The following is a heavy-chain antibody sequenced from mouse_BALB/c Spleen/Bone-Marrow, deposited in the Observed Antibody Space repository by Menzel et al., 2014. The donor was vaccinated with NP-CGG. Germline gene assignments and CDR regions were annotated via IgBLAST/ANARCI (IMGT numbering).Heavy chain of an antibody. V-gene: IGHV1S135*01. Sequence: EVPLQQSGPELVKPGASVKVSCTASGSAFTSYNMYWVQQSHGTSLEWLGYIDPYSGGTSYNQKFKGKATLTVDKSSSTAYMHRKRRKAEEAAVEEGARRVEEEYEEREDGGQGTAVTVSS. J-gene: IGHJ4*01. D-gene: IGHD2-14*01. CDR3: ARRVEEEYEERED. CDR1: GSAFTSYN. CDR2: IDPYSGGT.